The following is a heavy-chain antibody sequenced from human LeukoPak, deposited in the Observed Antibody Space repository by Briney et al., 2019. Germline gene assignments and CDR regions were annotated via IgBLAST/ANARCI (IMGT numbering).Heavy chain of an antibody. CDR3: TSPYDSSGDDAFDI. CDR2: IRSKANSYAT. J-gene: IGHJ3*02. V-gene: IGHV3-73*01. CDR1: GFTFSGSA. Sequence: GGSLKLSGAASGFTFSGSAMHWVRQASGKGLEWVGRIRSKANSYATAYAASVKGRFTISRDDSKNTAYLQMNSLKTEDTAVYYCTSPYDSSGDDAFDIWGQGTMVTVSS. D-gene: IGHD3-22*01.